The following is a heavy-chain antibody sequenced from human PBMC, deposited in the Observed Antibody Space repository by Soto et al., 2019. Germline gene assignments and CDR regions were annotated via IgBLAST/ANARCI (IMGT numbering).Heavy chain of an antibody. CDR3: AKRGSGSQFDY. CDR2: ISGSGDST. Sequence: EVELLESGGGLVQPGGSLRLSCAASGFTFSSYAMSWVRQAPGKGLEWVSVISGSGDSTYYADSVKGRFTISRDNSKNTLYLQMNSLRAEDTAVYYCAKRGSGSQFDYWGQGTRVTVSS. D-gene: IGHD1-26*01. J-gene: IGHJ4*02. V-gene: IGHV3-23*01. CDR1: GFTFSSYA.